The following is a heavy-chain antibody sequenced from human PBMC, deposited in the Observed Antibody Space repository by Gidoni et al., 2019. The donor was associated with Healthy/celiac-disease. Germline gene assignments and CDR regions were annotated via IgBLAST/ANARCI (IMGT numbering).Heavy chain of an antibody. CDR2: IYYSGRT. CDR3: ASLKTVRITMIAGFDP. CDR1: GGSISSSSYY. D-gene: IGHD3-22*01. Sequence: QLQLQESGPGRGKPSENLSRTCTVSGGSISSSSYYWGWIRQPPGKGLAWIGSIYYSGRTYYTPSLKRRVPISVSTSKNQFSLKLSSVTAADTAVYYCASLKTVRITMIAGFDPWGQGTLVTVSS. V-gene: IGHV4-39*01. J-gene: IGHJ5*02.